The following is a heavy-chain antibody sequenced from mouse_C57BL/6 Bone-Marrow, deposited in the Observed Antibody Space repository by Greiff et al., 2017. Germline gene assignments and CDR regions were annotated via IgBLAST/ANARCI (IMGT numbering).Heavy chain of an antibody. Sequence: EVKLMESGPGLVTPGASVKISCKASGYSFTGYYMNWVKQSHGNILDWIGYIYPYDGVSSYKQQFKGKATLTVDKSSNTASMELRSLTSEDSAVYYCALMINYAMDYWGQGTSVTVSS. CDR2: IYPYDGVS. CDR3: ALMINYAMDY. D-gene: IGHD2-4*01. V-gene: IGHV1-31*01. J-gene: IGHJ4*01. CDR1: GYSFTGYY.